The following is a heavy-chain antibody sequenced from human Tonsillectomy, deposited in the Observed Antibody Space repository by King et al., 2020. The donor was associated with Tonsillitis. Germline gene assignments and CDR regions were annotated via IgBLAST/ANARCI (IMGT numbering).Heavy chain of an antibody. D-gene: IGHD1-26*01. CDR3: AKDMGVGATGDAFDI. CDR1: GFTFDDYA. CDR2: ISWNSGSI. J-gene: IGHJ3*02. V-gene: IGHV3-9*01. Sequence: VQLVESGGGLVQPGRSLRLSCAASGFTFDDYAMHWGRQAPGKGLEWVSGISWNSGSIDYADSVKGRFTISRDNAKNSLYLQMNSLRAEDTALYYCAKDMGVGATGDAFDIWGQGTMVTVSS.